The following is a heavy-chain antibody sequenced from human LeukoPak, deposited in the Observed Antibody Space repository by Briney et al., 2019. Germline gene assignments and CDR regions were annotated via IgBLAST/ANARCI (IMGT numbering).Heavy chain of an antibody. CDR1: GFTFSSYE. CDR2: ISSSGSTI. V-gene: IGHV3-48*03. J-gene: IGHJ6*04. CDR3: AELGITMIGGV. Sequence: GGSLRLSCAASGFTFSSYEMNWVRQAPGKGLEWVSYISSSGSTIYYADSVKGRFTISRDNSKNSLYLQMSGVRAEDTAVYYCAELGITMIGGVWGKGTTVTISS. D-gene: IGHD3-10*02.